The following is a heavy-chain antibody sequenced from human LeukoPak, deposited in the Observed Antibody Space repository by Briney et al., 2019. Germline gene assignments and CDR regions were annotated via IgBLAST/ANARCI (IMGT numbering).Heavy chain of an antibody. J-gene: IGHJ5*02. CDR1: GYTFTGYY. D-gene: IGHD3-10*01. V-gene: IGHV1-2*02. CDR3: ATDRKLWFGETYLNWFDP. Sequence: GASVKVSCKASGYTFTGYYMHWVRQAPGQGLEWMGWINPNSGGTNYAQKFQGRVTMTEDTSTDTAYMELSSLRSEDTAVYYCATDRKLWFGETYLNWFDPWGQGTLVTVSS. CDR2: INPNSGGT.